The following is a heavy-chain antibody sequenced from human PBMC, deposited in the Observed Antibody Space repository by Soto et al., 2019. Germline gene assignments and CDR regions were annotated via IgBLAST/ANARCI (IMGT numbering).Heavy chain of an antibody. CDR2: IIPIFGTA. Sequence: QVQLVQSGAEVKKPGSSVKVSCKASGGTFSSYAISWVRQAPGQGLEWMGGIIPIFGTANYAQKFQGGVTITADESTGTAYMWRSSLRSEEPAVYYCARDSSGYYLSGAFDIWGQGTMVTVSS. CDR1: GGTFSSYA. J-gene: IGHJ3*02. V-gene: IGHV1-69*01. CDR3: ARDSSGYYLSGAFDI. D-gene: IGHD3-22*01.